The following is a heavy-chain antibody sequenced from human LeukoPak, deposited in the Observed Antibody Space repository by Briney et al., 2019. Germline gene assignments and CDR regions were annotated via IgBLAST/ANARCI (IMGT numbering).Heavy chain of an antibody. V-gene: IGHV3-23*01. Sequence: PGGSLRLSCAASGFTFSSYAMSWVRQAPGKGLEWVSAISGNSGSTYYADSVKGRFTISRDNSKNTLYLQMNSLRAEDTAVYYCAKGGDNYYDSSGHSPFDYWGQGTLVTVSS. CDR2: ISGNSGST. J-gene: IGHJ4*02. D-gene: IGHD3-22*01. CDR1: GFTFSSYA. CDR3: AKGGDNYYDSSGHSPFDY.